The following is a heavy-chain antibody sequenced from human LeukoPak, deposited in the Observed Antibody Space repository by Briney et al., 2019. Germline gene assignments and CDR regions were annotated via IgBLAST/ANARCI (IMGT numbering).Heavy chain of an antibody. CDR3: VRDLSGHYSFDH. CDR1: GFTFSHYA. V-gene: IGHV3-30*01. CDR2: VSAEGDSR. J-gene: IGHJ4*02. D-gene: IGHD4-17*01. Sequence: QVQLVESGGGVVQPGRSLRLSCAASGFTFSHYAMHWVRRPPGKGLEWVTFVSAEGDSRYYADSVKGRFTISRDDSKSSLYLQMNSLRTEDTALYYCVRDLSGHYSFDHWGQGALVTVSS.